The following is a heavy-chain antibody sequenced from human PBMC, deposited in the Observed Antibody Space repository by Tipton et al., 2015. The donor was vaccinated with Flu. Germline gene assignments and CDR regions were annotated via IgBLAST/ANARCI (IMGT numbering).Heavy chain of an antibody. J-gene: IGHJ5*02. CDR1: GGSISSYY. Sequence: TLSLTCTVSGGSISSYYWSWIRQPPGKGLEWIGYIYYSGSTNYNPSLKSRVTISVDTSKNQFSLKLSSVTAADTAVYYCARVGRATDGFDPWGQGTLVTVSS. CDR3: ARVGRATDGFDP. D-gene: IGHD1-26*01. CDR2: IYYSGST. V-gene: IGHV4-59*01.